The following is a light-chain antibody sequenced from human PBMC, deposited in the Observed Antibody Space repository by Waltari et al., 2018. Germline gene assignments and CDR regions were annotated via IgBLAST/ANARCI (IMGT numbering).Light chain of an antibody. V-gene: IGLV3-19*01. CDR3: NSRDSSGNHLRV. CDR2: GKN. Sequence: SSELTQDPAVSVALGQTVRITCQGDSLRSYYASWYQQKPGQAPVLVIYGKNNRPSGLPDRFSGSSSGNTASLTITVAQAEDEADYDCNSRDSSGNHLRVFGGGTKLTVL. CDR1: SLRSYY. J-gene: IGLJ3*02.